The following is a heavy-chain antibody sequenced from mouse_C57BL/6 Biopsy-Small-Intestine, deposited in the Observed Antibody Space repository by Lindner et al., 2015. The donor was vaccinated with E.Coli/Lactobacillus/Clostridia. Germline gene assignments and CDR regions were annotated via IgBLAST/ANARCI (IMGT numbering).Heavy chain of an antibody. CDR3: ARGYSYWYFDV. CDR1: GFNIKDYY. D-gene: IGHD2-12*01. J-gene: IGHJ1*03. Sequence: VQLQESGAELVKPGASVKLSCTASGFNIKDYYMHWVKQRTEQGLEWIGRIDPEDGETKYAPKFQGKATITADTSSNTAYPQLSSLTSEDTAVYYCARGYSYWYFDVWGTGTTVTVSS. V-gene: IGHV14-2*01. CDR2: IDPEDGET.